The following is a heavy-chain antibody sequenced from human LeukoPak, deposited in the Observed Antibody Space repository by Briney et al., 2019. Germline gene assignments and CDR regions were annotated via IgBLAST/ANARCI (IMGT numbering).Heavy chain of an antibody. V-gene: IGHV3-48*01. D-gene: IGHD1-26*01. CDR1: GFTFSSYS. J-gene: IGHJ4*02. CDR2: ISSLSGTI. Sequence: GGSLRLSCAASGFTFSSYSMNWVRQAPGEGLEWVSYISSLSGTIYYADSVKGRFTISRDNAKNSLYLQMDSLRAEDTAVYYCAKDPRRGVGFVGATFDYWGQGTLVSVSS. CDR3: AKDPRRGVGFVGATFDY.